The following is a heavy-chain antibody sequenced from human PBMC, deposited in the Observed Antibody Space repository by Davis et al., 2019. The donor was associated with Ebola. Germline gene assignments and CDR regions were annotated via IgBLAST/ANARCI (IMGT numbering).Heavy chain of an antibody. CDR1: GFTFSSYS. Sequence: GESLKISCAASGFTFSSYSMNWVRQAPGKGLEWVSSISSSSSYIYYADSVKGRFTISRDNAKNSLYLQMNSLRAEDTAVYYCARGIAAAGTIPYRGQGTLVTVSS. CDR3: ARGIAAAGTIPY. D-gene: IGHD6-13*01. J-gene: IGHJ4*02. CDR2: ISSSSSYI. V-gene: IGHV3-21*01.